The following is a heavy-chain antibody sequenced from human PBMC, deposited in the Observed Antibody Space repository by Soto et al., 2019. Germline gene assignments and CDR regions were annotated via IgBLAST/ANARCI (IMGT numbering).Heavy chain of an antibody. CDR2: MSHSETT. D-gene: IGHD5-12*01. V-gene: IGHV4-31*03. CDR3: ARGYSRPDGFDS. J-gene: IGHJ5*01. CDR1: GGYISSAGSF. Sequence: QVQLQESGPGLMKPSQTLSLTCTVSGGYISSAGSFWSWVRQHPGKGLEWIGYMSHSETTHYNSSLKSGVTITIDASKNLSCLNLGSVTAADTAVYFCARGYSRPDGFDSWGPGTLVIVSS.